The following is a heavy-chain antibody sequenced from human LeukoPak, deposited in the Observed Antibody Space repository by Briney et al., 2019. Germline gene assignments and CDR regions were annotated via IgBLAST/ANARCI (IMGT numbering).Heavy chain of an antibody. V-gene: IGHV4-34*01. CDR3: ARNSYGYSIDY. CDR2: INHSGST. CDR1: GGSFSGYY. D-gene: IGHD5-18*01. J-gene: IGHJ4*02. Sequence: SETLSLTCAVYGGSFSGYYWSWIRQPPGKGLEWIGEINHSGSTNYNPSLKRRVTISVDTSKNQFSLKLSSVTAADTAVYYCARNSYGYSIDYWGQGTLVTVSS.